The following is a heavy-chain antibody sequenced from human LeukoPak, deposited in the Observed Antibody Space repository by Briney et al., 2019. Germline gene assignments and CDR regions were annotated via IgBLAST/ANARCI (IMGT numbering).Heavy chain of an antibody. D-gene: IGHD6-19*01. CDR2: IYYNEST. V-gene: IGHV4-59*01. J-gene: IGHJ4*02. CDR1: GGSISTYY. Sequence: PSETLSLTCTVSGGSISTYYWSWIRQPVGKGLEWIGYIYYNESTNYNPSVKSRVTISADTSKNQFSLKLRSVTAADTAVYYCARHRVYSSGWYQDYWGQGTLVTVSS. CDR3: ARHRVYSSGWYQDY.